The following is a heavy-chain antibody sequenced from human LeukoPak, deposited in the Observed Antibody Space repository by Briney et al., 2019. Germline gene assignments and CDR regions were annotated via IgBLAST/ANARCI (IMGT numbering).Heavy chain of an antibody. CDR1: AYSISSGYY. CDR2: IYYSGST. CDR3: ARRQARLSWFDP. Sequence: PSETLSLTCTVSAYSISSGYYWGWIRQPPGKGLERIWGIYYSGSTYYNPSLKSRVTTSVDTSKNQFSLKLRSVTAADTALSYCARRQARLSWFDPWGQGILVTVSS. D-gene: IGHD6-25*01. J-gene: IGHJ5*02. V-gene: IGHV4-38-2*02.